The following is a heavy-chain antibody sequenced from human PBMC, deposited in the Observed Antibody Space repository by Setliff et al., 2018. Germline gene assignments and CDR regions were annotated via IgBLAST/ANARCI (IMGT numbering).Heavy chain of an antibody. D-gene: IGHD3-22*01. V-gene: IGHV3-30*02. Sequence: PGGSLRLSCAASGFTFGDFAMTWVRQAPGKGLEWVAFIRYDGTTESYADSVRGRFTISRDNAKNSVFLQMNSLSAEDTAVYFCATHYYDSTGYGQSFDYWGQGTLVTVSS. CDR2: IRYDGTTE. CDR3: ATHYYDSTGYGQSFDY. CDR1: GFTFGDFA. J-gene: IGHJ4*02.